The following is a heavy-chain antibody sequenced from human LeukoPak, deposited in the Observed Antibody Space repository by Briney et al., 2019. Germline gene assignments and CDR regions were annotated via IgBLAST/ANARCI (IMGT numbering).Heavy chain of an antibody. CDR2: ISWDGGST. D-gene: IGHD5-18*01. V-gene: IGHV3-43*02. CDR1: GFTFSSYD. J-gene: IGHJ3*02. CDR3: ASFMLDTAMVTEHDAFDI. Sequence: GGSLRLSCAASGFTFSSYDMNWVRQAPGKGLEWVSLISWDGGSTYYADSVKGRFTISRDNSKNSLYLQMNSLRTEDTALYYCASFMLDTAMVTEHDAFDIWGQGTMVTVSS.